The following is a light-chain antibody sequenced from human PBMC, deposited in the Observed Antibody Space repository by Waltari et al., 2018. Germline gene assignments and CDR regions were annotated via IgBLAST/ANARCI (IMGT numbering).Light chain of an antibody. Sequence: DIQMTQSPSSLSASVGDRVTIGCRATQNITRYINWYQQKPGKAPNLLIHTVSKLHSGVPSRFSGSGSGTDFTLAISSLQPEDFASYYCQQSYDYPFTFGPGTTVDLK. CDR1: QNITRY. CDR3: QQSYDYPFT. CDR2: TVS. V-gene: IGKV1-39*01. J-gene: IGKJ3*01.